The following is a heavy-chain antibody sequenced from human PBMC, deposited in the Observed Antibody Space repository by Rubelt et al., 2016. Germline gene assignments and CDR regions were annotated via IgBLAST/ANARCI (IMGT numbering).Heavy chain of an antibody. D-gene: IGHD2-15*01. CDR3: ARAGKLAASSRFWFDP. CDR1: GGSISSGGYY. J-gene: IGHJ5*02. Sequence: QVQLQESGPGLVKPSETLSLTCTVSGGSISSGGYYWSWIRQHPGKGLEWIGYIYYSGSTYYNPSLMGRVTISVDTSKNQFSLKLSSVTAADTAVYYCARAGKLAASSRFWFDPWGQGTLVTVSS. CDR2: IYYSGST. V-gene: IGHV4-31*03.